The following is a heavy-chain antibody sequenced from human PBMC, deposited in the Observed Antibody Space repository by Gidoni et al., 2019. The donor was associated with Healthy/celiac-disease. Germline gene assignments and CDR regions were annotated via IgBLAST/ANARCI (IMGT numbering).Heavy chain of an antibody. CDR2: SYYSGST. CDR3: ATSIAARLYWFDP. CDR1: GGSLSSGGYY. Sequence: QVQLQESGPGLVKPSQTLSLTCTLSGGSLSSGGYYWSWIRQPPGKGLGWIGYSYYSGSTYYNPSLKSRVTISVDTSKNQFSLKLSSVTAADTAVYYCATSIAARLYWFDPWGQGTLVTDSS. J-gene: IGHJ5*02. D-gene: IGHD6-6*01. V-gene: IGHV4-31*03.